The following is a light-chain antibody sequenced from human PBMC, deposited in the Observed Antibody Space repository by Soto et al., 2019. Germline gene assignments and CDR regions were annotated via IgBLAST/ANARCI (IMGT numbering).Light chain of an antibody. CDR2: DAS. Sequence: DIQMTQSPSTLSASVGDRVTITCRASQSISSHLAWYQQKPGKAPEVLIYDASTLESGFSSRFSGSGSGTKFTLTISNLQPDDFATYFCQQYSSNFYTFGQGTKVEIK. V-gene: IGKV1-5*01. J-gene: IGKJ2*01. CDR1: QSISSH. CDR3: QQYSSNFYT.